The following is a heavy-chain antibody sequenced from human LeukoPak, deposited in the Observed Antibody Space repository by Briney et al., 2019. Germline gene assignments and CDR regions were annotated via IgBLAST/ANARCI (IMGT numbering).Heavy chain of an antibody. Sequence: SETLSLTCTVSGGSISSSSYYWGWIRQPPGKGLEWIGCIYYSGSTYYKPSLMSRVTISVDTSKTQFSLKLSSVTAADTAVYYCARQTGSGLFILPGGQGTLVTVSS. V-gene: IGHV4-39*01. CDR3: ARQTGSGLFILP. D-gene: IGHD3/OR15-3a*01. CDR2: IYYSGST. J-gene: IGHJ4*02. CDR1: GGSISSSSYY.